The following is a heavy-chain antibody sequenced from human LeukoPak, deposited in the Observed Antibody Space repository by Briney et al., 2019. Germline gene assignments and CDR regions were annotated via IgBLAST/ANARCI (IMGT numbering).Heavy chain of an antibody. Sequence: SVKVSCKASGGTFSSYAISWVRQAPGQGLEWMGGIIPIFGTANYAQRFQGRVTITADESTSTAYMELSSLRSEDTAVYYCARDRRRNYGGYYYYYGMDVWGQGTTVTVSS. CDR1: GGTFSSYA. D-gene: IGHD1-7*01. J-gene: IGHJ6*02. V-gene: IGHV1-69*13. CDR2: IIPIFGTA. CDR3: ARDRRRNYGGYYYYYGMDV.